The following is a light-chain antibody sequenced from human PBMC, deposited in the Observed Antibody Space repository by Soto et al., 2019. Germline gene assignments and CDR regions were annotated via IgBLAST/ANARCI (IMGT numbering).Light chain of an antibody. CDR1: QNVDIY. CDR2: DAS. CDR3: QQRKYWPPLT. Sequence: ETVLTQSPATLSLSPGETATLSCRASQNVDIYVAWYQQKPGQAPRLLIYDASNRATGIPARFSGSGSGTDFTLTISSLEPKDFAVYYCQQRKYWPPLTFGQGTRLE. J-gene: IGKJ5*01. V-gene: IGKV3-11*01.